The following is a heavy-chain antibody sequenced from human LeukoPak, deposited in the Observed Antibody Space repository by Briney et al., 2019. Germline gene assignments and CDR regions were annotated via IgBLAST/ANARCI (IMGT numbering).Heavy chain of an antibody. J-gene: IGHJ4*02. CDR1: GFTFSCCA. Sequence: GRSLRLSCAASGFTFSCCAIHSVRQAPGKGLEWVTVVSHDGTTKDYADSMNGPLTISRDHSKNTRYLQMNRLTTEDRAEYYCSRDRGVSGWHFRYWGQGTLGTVS. V-gene: IGHV3-30*04. D-gene: IGHD6-19*01. CDR2: VSHDGTTK. CDR3: SRDRGVSGWHFRY.